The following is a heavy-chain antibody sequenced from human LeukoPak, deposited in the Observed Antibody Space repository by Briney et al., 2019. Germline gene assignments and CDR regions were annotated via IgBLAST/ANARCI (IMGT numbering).Heavy chain of an antibody. V-gene: IGHV3-30-3*01. CDR2: ISSDGNNK. CDR3: ARDQRSSYARGGAFDI. J-gene: IGHJ3*02. CDR1: GFTFSSYA. Sequence: PGGSLRLSCAASGFTFSSYAMHWVRQAPGKGLEWVAVISSDGNNKYYTDSVKGRFTISRDTSKNTVYLQMNSPRAEDTAVYYCARDQRSSYARGGAFDIWGQGTMVTVSS. D-gene: IGHD5-18*01.